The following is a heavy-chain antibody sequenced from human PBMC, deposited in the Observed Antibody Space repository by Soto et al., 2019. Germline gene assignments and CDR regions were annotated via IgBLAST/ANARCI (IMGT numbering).Heavy chain of an antibody. CDR2: ISSSSSTI. Sequence: GGSLRLSCAASGFTFSSYSMNWVRQAPGKGLEWVSYISSSSSTIYYADSVKGRFTISRDNAKNSLYLQMNSLRAEDTAVYYCARDRGRDILTGYYDYWGQGTLVTVSS. CDR3: ARDRGRDILTGYYDY. CDR1: GFTFSSYS. D-gene: IGHD3-9*01. J-gene: IGHJ4*02. V-gene: IGHV3-48*01.